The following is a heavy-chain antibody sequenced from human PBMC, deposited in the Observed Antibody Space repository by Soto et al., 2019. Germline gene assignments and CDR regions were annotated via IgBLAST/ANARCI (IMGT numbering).Heavy chain of an antibody. CDR2: ISGGGAGT. V-gene: IGHV3-23*01. CDR3: AKGSGESRPYHLAC. J-gene: IGHJ1*01. Sequence: GSLRLSCAASGFTFGKYAMSWVRQAPAKGLEWFSAISGGGAGTYYADSVKGRFTISRDNSNNMLYLQMNSLRAEDTAIYYCAKGSGESRPYHLACWGQGTLVPVSS. D-gene: IGHD2-2*01. CDR1: GFTFGKYA.